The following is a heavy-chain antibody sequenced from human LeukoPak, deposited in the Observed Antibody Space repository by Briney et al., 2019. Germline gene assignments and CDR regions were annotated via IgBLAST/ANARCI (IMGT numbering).Heavy chain of an antibody. D-gene: IGHD6-6*01. CDR2: IYYSGST. Sequence: SETLSLTXTVSGGSISSYYWSWIRQPPGKGLEWIGYIYYSGSTNYNPSLKSRVTISVDTSKNQFSLKLSSVTAADTAMYYCARADRIAARRRVYFDLWGRGTLVTVSS. CDR3: ARADRIAARRRVYFDL. J-gene: IGHJ2*01. V-gene: IGHV4-59*01. CDR1: GGSISSYY.